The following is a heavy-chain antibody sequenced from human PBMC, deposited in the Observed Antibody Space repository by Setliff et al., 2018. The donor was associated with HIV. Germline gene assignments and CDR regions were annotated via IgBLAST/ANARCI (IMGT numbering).Heavy chain of an antibody. J-gene: IGHJ3*02. D-gene: IGHD3-22*01. Sequence: PSVKVSCKASGGTFSSYAISWVRQAPGQGLEWMGGIIPILGIKKYAQKFQGRVTITADKSTSTAYMELSSLRSEDTAVYYCARGATYYYDSSGYYSLLADAFDIWGQGTMVTVSS. CDR3: ARGATYYYDSSGYYSLLADAFDI. V-gene: IGHV1-69*10. CDR2: IIPILGIK. CDR1: GGTFSSYA.